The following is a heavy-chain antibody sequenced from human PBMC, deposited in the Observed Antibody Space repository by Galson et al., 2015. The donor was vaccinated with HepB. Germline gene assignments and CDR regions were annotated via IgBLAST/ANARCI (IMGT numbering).Heavy chain of an antibody. CDR3: ASTIGSGSYYPYYYGLDV. CDR1: GYTFTGHY. Sequence: SVKVSCKAFGYTFTGHYLHWVRQVPGQGLEWMGRINPNTGGTDFGKEFQGRVSMTRDTSISTAYMELSRLRSDDTAVYYCASTIGSGSYYPYYYGLDVWGQGTTVTVSS. V-gene: IGHV1-2*06. J-gene: IGHJ6*02. D-gene: IGHD3-10*01. CDR2: INPNTGGT.